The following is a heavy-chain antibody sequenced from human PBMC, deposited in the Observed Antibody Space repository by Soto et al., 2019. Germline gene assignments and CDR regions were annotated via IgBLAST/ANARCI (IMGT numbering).Heavy chain of an antibody. V-gene: IGHV3-53*01. CDR3: ARVRVVITGAFDI. J-gene: IGHJ3*02. Sequence: GGSLRLSCAASGFTVSSNYMSWVRQAPGKGLEWVSVIYSGGRTYYADSVKGRFTISRDNSKNTLYLQMNSLRAEETAVYYCARVRVVITGAFDIWGQGTMVTVSS. CDR1: GFTVSSNY. CDR2: IYSGGRT. D-gene: IGHD3-22*01.